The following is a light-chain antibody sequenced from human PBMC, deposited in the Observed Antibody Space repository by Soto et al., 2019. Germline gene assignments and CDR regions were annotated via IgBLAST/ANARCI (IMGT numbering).Light chain of an antibody. CDR1: QSISSW. J-gene: IGKJ4*01. CDR2: KAS. V-gene: IGKV1-5*03. Sequence: DIQMTQSPSTLSASVGARVPITCRASQSISSWLAWYQQKPGKAPKLLIYKASSLESGVPSRFSGSGSGTEFTLTISSLQPEDFATYYCQQSYYTPLTFGGGTKVDIK. CDR3: QQSYYTPLT.